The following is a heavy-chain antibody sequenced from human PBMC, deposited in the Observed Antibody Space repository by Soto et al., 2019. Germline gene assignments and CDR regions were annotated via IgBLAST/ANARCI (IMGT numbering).Heavy chain of an antibody. CDR3: TPVGGDGGALDY. J-gene: IGHJ4*02. V-gene: IGHV3-15*01. CDR1: GFTFSNAW. D-gene: IGHD3-16*01. CDR2: IKSKTDGGTT. Sequence: EVQLVESGGGLVKPGGSLRLSCAASGFTFSNAWMSWVRQAPGKGLEWVGRIKSKTDGGTTDYAAPVKGRLTISRDDPKTSVSRHKNSLTTDDTAVYCCTPVGGDGGALDYWGQGTLVTVSS.